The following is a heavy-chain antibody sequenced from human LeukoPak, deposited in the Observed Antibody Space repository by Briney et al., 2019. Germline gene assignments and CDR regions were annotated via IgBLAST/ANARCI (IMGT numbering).Heavy chain of an antibody. CDR3: ASHSPRHYYDSSGYSAIDC. CDR2: ISYDGSNK. J-gene: IGHJ4*02. Sequence: GGSLRLSCAASGFTFSSYAMHWVRQAPGKGLEWVAVISYDGSNKCYADSVKGRFTISRDNSKNTLYLQMNSLRAEDTAVYYCASHSPRHYYDSSGYSAIDCWGQGILVTVSS. CDR1: GFTFSSYA. V-gene: IGHV3-30-3*01. D-gene: IGHD3-22*01.